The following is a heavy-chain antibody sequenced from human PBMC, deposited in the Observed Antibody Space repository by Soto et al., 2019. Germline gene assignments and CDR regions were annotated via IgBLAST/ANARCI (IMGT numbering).Heavy chain of an antibody. CDR3: VREGYQNPYFDY. V-gene: IGHV3-53*02. CDR2: IYSGGST. J-gene: IGHJ4*02. Sequence: EVQLVETGGGLIQPGGSLRLSCAASGFTVSSNYMSWVRQAPGKGLEWVSVIYSGGSTYYADSVKGRFTISRDNSKNTLYLQMNSLRAEDTAVYYCVREGYQNPYFDYWGQGTLVTVSS. CDR1: GFTVSSNY. D-gene: IGHD5-18*01.